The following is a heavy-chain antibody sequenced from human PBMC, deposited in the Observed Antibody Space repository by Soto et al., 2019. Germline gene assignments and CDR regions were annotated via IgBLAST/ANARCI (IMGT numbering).Heavy chain of an antibody. V-gene: IGHV4-31*03. Sequence: QVQLQESGPGLVKPSQTLSLTCTVSGASISSNGYYWNWIRQHPGTGLEWIGYIYQSGSTYYNPSLKSRVTISLDMSKNRCSLNLSSVTAADTAIYYCARDGGTAMVLDPWGQGTLVTVSS. CDR3: ARDGGTAMVLDP. CDR1: GASISSNGYY. D-gene: IGHD5-18*01. J-gene: IGHJ5*02. CDR2: IYQSGST.